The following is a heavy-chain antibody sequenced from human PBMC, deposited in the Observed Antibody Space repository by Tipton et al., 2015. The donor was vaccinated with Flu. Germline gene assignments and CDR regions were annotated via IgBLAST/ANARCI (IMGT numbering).Heavy chain of an antibody. CDR3: ARLGLLVPWID. J-gene: IGHJ6*02. CDR2: MNPDSGNT. CDR1: GYTFTSYN. V-gene: IGHV1-8*01. D-gene: IGHD2-8*02. Sequence: QLVQSGAEVKKPGASVKVSCKASGYTFTSYNINWVRQATGQGPEWMGWMNPDSGNTDYAQKFQGRVTMTRDTSTRTAYLELSGLRSEDTAVYYCARLGLLVPWIDWGQGTTVTVSS.